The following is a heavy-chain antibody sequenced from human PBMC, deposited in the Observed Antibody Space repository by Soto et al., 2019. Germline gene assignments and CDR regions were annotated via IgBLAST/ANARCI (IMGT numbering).Heavy chain of an antibody. V-gene: IGHV3-30*18. Sequence: QVQLVESGGGVVQPGRSLRLSCAASGFTFSSYGMHWVRQAPGKGLEWVAVISYDGSNKYYADSVKGRFTISRDNSKNTLYLQMNSLRAEDTAVYYCAKGDCSGGSCWLFDSWGQGTLVTVSS. J-gene: IGHJ4*02. CDR1: GFTFSSYG. CDR2: ISYDGSNK. CDR3: AKGDCSGGSCWLFDS. D-gene: IGHD2-15*01.